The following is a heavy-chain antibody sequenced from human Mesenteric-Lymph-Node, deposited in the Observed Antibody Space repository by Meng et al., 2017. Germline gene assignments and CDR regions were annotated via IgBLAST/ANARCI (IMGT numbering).Heavy chain of an antibody. V-gene: IGHV3-49*04. CDR2: IRSKAYGGTT. Sequence: GESLKISCTASGFTFGDFGMSWVRQAPGKGLEWVGFIRSKAYGGTTEYAASVKGRFIISRDDSKSIAYLQMNSLKTEDTAVYYCTGYYYGSGSQTPLFDPWGQGTLVTVSS. CDR1: GFTFGDFG. J-gene: IGHJ5*02. CDR3: TGYYYGSGSQTPLFDP. D-gene: IGHD3-10*01.